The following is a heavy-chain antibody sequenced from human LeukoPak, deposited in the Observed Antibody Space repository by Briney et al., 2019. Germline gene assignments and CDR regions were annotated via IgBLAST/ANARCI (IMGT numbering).Heavy chain of an antibody. D-gene: IGHD5-18*01. CDR2: IIPIFGIA. J-gene: IGHJ4*02. V-gene: IGHV1-69*04. CDR3: ARGYSMVTEEYFDY. CDR1: GGTFSSYA. Sequence: ASVKVPCKASGGTFSSYAISWVRQAPGQGLEWMGRIIPIFGIANYAQKFQGRVTITADKSTSTAYMELSSLRSEDTAVYYCARGYSMVTEEYFDYWGQGTLVTVSS.